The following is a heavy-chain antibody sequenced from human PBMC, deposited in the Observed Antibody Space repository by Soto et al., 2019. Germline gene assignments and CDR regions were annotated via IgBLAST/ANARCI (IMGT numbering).Heavy chain of an antibody. CDR2: ISYSGTT. V-gene: IGHV4-30-4*01. J-gene: IGHJ6*02. CDR1: EGSIRHGDYY. CDR3: ARECRWVTMVRSFRGMDV. D-gene: IGHD3-10*01. Sequence: QVQLQESGPGLVKPSQTLSLTCSVSEGSIRHGDYYWSWIRQPPGKGMEWLGYISYSGTTYTNPSPQSRISRSAGTSKNQLSLKLPSVTAADTAVYYCARECRWVTMVRSFRGMDVGGQGTMVTGSS.